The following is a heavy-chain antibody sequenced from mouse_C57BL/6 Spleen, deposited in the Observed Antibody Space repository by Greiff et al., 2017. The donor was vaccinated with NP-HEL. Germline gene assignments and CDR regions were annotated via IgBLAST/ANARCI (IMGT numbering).Heavy chain of an antibody. V-gene: IGHV1-42*01. CDR3: ARKGDSSGSPFAD. D-gene: IGHD3-2*02. J-gene: IGHJ3*01. Sequence: EVQLQQSGPELVKPGASVKISCKASGYSFTGYYMNWVKQSPEKSLEWIGEINPSTGGTTYNQKFKAKATLTVDKSSSTAYMQLKSLTSYDSAVYDCARKGDSSGSPFADWGQGTLVTVAA. CDR1: GYSFTGYY. CDR2: INPSTGGT.